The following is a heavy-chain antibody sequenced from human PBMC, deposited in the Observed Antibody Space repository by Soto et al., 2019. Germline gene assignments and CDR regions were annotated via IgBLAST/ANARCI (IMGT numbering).Heavy chain of an antibody. Sequence: RASVKVSCKASGGTFSSYAISWVRQAPGQGLEWMGGIIPIFGTANYAQKFQGRVTITADESTSTAYMELSSLRSEDTAVYYCARVGESSGYRLDYYYGMDVWGQGTTVTVSS. CDR1: GGTFSSYA. CDR2: IIPIFGTA. J-gene: IGHJ6*02. V-gene: IGHV1-69*13. D-gene: IGHD5-12*01. CDR3: ARVGESSGYRLDYYYGMDV.